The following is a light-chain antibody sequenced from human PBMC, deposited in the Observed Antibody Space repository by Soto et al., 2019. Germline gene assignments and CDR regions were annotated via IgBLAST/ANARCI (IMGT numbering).Light chain of an antibody. J-gene: IGKJ1*01. V-gene: IGKV1-5*03. CDR1: QTISTW. CDR2: RAS. CDR3: QQYSSNSA. Sequence: DVQMTQSPSTLPASVGDTVTITCRASQTISTWLAWYQQKPGKAPKLLIHRASSLGTGVPSRFSGSGSGTEFTLTITSLQPDDFATYYCQQYSSNSAFGPGTKVDIK.